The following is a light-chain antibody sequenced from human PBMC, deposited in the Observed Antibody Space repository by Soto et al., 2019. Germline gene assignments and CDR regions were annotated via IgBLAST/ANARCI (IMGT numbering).Light chain of an antibody. Sequence: QSALTQPASVSGSPGQSITISCSGTSRDVGAYNYVSWYQQHPGQAPKLMIYDVSNRPSGVSDRFSGSKSGNTASLTISGLQAEDEADYYCYSCSRSSGTRYVFGTGTKLTVL. J-gene: IGLJ1*01. V-gene: IGLV2-14*03. CDR2: DVS. CDR3: YSCSRSSGTRYV. CDR1: SRDVGAYNY.